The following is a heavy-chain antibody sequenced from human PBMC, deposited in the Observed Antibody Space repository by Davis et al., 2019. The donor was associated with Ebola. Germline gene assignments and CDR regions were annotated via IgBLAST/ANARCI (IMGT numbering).Heavy chain of an antibody. J-gene: IGHJ4*02. CDR1: GDSFSSYY. Sequence: PSETLSLTCTVSGDSFSSYYWGWIRQPAGKGLEWLGRMYTRGSTNYNPSLKNRITMSLDTSKKQFSLNLSSVTAADTAVYYCATISSGSAFDSWGQGTLVTVSS. CDR2: MYTRGST. CDR3: ATISSGSAFDS. V-gene: IGHV4-4*07. D-gene: IGHD3-22*01.